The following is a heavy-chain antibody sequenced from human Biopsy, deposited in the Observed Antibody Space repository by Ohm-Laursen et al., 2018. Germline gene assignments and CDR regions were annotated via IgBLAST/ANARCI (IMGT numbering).Heavy chain of an antibody. Sequence: SVKASCQTSGGTFSDYATSWLRQAPGQGLEWMGGIIPLFGTTNYAQKFQGRVTITADKSTSTAYMDLSSLRSEDTAVYYCARDTKWLASSPIDYWGQGALVTVSS. J-gene: IGHJ4*02. CDR1: GGTFSDYA. D-gene: IGHD3-22*01. V-gene: IGHV1-69*06. CDR2: IIPLFGTT. CDR3: ARDTKWLASSPIDY.